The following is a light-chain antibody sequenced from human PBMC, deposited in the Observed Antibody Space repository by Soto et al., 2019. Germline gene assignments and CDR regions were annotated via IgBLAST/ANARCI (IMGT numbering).Light chain of an antibody. CDR3: AAWDDSLKVVV. V-gene: IGLV1-44*01. J-gene: IGLJ2*01. CDR1: RPNIGSNT. Sequence: QLVLTQPPSASGTPGQRVTMSCSGSRPNIGSNTVNWYQQFPGTAPKVLIYSNDQRPSRVPDRFSGSKSDTSASLAISGLQSEDEADYYCAAWDDSLKVVVFGGGTKVTVL. CDR2: SND.